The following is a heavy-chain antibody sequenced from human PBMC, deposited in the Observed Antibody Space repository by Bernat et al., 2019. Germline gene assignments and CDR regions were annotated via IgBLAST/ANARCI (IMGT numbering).Heavy chain of an antibody. D-gene: IGHD4-17*01. CDR1: GFTFSRYG. CDR3: AKVRQPTVTSAYYGMDV. J-gene: IGHJ6*02. V-gene: IGHV3-30*18. Sequence: QVQLVESGGGVVQPGRSLRLSCAPSGFTFSRYGLHWVRQAPGKGLEWVAVISYDGSNKYYSESVKGRFTISRDNSKNTLYLQMNSLRAEDTAVYYCAKVRQPTVTSAYYGMDVWGQGTTVTVSS. CDR2: ISYDGSNK.